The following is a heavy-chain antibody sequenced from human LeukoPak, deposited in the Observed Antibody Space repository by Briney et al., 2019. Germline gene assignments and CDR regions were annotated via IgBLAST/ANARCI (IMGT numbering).Heavy chain of an antibody. CDR1: GFSFSSHW. CDR3: AKNAIAVAGNLTDY. CDR2: IQPDGSEQ. J-gene: IGHJ4*02. Sequence: TGGSLRLSCAASGFSFSSHWMSWVRQAPGKGLEWVGNIQPDGSEQYPVDSVKGRFTISRDNSKNTLYLQMNSLRAEDTAVYYCAKNAIAVAGNLTDYWGQGTLVTVSS. V-gene: IGHV3-7*01. D-gene: IGHD6-19*01.